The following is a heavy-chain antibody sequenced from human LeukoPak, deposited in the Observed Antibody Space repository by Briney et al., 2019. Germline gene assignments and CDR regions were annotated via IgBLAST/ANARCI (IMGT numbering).Heavy chain of an antibody. Sequence: ASVKVSCKASGYTFTGYYMHWVRQAPGQGLEWMGWINPNSGGTNYAQKFQGRVTMTRDTSISTAYMELRSLRSDDTAVYYCARASYHFGHPRHPHPWFDPWGQGTLVTVSS. J-gene: IGHJ5*02. D-gene: IGHD3-3*02. CDR3: ARASYHFGHPRHPHPWFDP. CDR2: INPNSGGT. CDR1: GYTFTGYY. V-gene: IGHV1-2*02.